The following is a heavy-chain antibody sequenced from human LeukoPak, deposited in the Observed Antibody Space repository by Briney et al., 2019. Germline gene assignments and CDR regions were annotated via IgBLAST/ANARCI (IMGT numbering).Heavy chain of an antibody. V-gene: IGHV1-46*01. Sequence: ASVKVSCKASGYTFTGYYMHWVRQAPGQGLEWMGLINPGGANTNYAQNFQGRVTMTRDTSTSTAYMELSSLKSDDTAVYYCARGRSAGGFDPWGQGTLVTVSS. CDR1: GYTFTGYY. CDR2: INPGGANT. J-gene: IGHJ5*02. CDR3: ARGRSAGGFDP.